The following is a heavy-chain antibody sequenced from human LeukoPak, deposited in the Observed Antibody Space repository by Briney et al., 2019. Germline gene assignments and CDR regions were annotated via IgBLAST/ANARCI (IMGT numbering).Heavy chain of an antibody. Sequence: GGSLRLSCAASGFTFSSYGMSWVRQAPGKGLEWVSAISGSGGSTYYADSVKGRFTISRDNSKNTLYLQMNSPRAEDTAVYYCAKDMYYDSSGPVFDYWGQGTLVTVSS. D-gene: IGHD3-22*01. CDR3: AKDMYYDSSGPVFDY. J-gene: IGHJ4*02. CDR2: ISGSGGST. V-gene: IGHV3-23*01. CDR1: GFTFSSYG.